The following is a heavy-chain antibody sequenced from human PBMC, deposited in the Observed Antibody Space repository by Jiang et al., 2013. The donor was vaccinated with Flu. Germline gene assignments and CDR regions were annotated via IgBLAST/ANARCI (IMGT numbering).Heavy chain of an antibody. CDR1: GGSFSGYY. CDR3: ARVIAVAGTPGHFDY. Sequence: LLKPSETLSLTCAVYGGSFSGYYWSWIRQPPGKGLEWIGEINHSGSTNYNPSLKSRVTISGDTSKNQFSLKRSSVTAADTAVYYCARVIAVAGTPGHFDYWGQGTLVTVSS. J-gene: IGHJ4*02. V-gene: IGHV4-34*01. CDR2: INHSGST. D-gene: IGHD6-19*01.